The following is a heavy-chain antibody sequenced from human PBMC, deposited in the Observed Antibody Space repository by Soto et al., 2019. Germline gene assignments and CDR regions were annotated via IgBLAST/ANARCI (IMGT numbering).Heavy chain of an antibody. D-gene: IGHD2-2*02. CDR1: GFTFSTYA. J-gene: IGHJ4*02. CDR2: ISVSGGST. Sequence: EVQLLESGGGLVLPGGSLRLSCAASGFTFSTYAMTWVRQAPGKGLEWVSGISVSGGSTYYADSVKGRFTISRDNSKNTLYLQMNSLRAEDTAVYYCAKSANKIGAYRESYYFDDWGQGTLVTVSS. CDR3: AKSANKIGAYRESYYFDD. V-gene: IGHV3-23*01.